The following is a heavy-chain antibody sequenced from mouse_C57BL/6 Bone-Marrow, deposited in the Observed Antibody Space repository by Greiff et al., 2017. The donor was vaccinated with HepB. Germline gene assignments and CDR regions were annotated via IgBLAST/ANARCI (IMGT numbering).Heavy chain of an antibody. Sequence: EVKLMESGPGLVKPSQSLSLTCSVTGYSITSGYYWNWIRQFPGNKLEWMGYISYDGSNNYNPSLKNRISITRDTSKNQFFLKLNSVTTEDTATYYCARDGYPFAYWGQGTLVTVSA. CDR2: ISYDGSN. CDR1: GYSITSGYY. CDR3: ARDGYPFAY. V-gene: IGHV3-6*01. D-gene: IGHD2-2*01. J-gene: IGHJ3*01.